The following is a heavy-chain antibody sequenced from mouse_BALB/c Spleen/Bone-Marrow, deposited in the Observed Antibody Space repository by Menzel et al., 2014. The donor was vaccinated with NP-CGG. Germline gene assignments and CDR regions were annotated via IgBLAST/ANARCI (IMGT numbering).Heavy chain of an antibody. D-gene: IGHD1-1*01. CDR3: AGITTVDY. CDR1: GFTFSGYA. J-gene: IGHJ4*01. V-gene: IGHV5-6-5*01. Sequence: DVMLVESGGGLVKPGGSLKLSCAASGFTFSGYAMSLVRQTPEKRLEWVASISSGGTTYYPDSVKGRFTISRDNARNILYLQMSSLRSEDTAMYYCAGITTVDYWGQGTSVTVSS. CDR2: ISSGGTT.